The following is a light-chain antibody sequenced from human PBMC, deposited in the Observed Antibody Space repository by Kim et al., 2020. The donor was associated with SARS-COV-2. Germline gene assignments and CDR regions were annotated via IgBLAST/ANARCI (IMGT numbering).Light chain of an antibody. CDR1: SLRSYY. J-gene: IGLJ1*01. CDR3: NSRDSSGNHPPV. V-gene: IGLV3-19*01. CDR2: GKN. Sequence: SSELTQDPAVSVALGQTVRITCQGDSLRSYYASWYQQKPGQAPVLVIYGKNNRPSGIPDRFSGSSSGNTASLTITGAQAEDEADYYCNSRDSSGNHPPVF.